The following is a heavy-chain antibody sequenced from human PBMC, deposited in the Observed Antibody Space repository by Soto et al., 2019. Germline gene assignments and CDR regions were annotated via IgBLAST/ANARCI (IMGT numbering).Heavy chain of an antibody. CDR1: RYTFTSYY. CDR3: ARDIGRVAATVYYGMDV. J-gene: IGHJ6*02. D-gene: IGHD2-15*01. Sequence: ASVKVSCKASRYTFTSYYMHWVRQAPGQGLEWMGIINPSGGSTSYAQKFQGRVTMTRDTSTSTVYMELSSLRSEDTAVYYCARDIGRVAATVYYGMDVWGQGTTVTVSS. CDR2: INPSGGST. V-gene: IGHV1-46*01.